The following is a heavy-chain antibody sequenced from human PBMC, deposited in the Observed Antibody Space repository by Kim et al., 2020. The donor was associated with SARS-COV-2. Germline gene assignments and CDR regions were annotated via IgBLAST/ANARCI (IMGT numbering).Heavy chain of an antibody. V-gene: IGHV3-74*01. D-gene: IGHD6-13*01. J-gene: IGHJ6*02. CDR1: GFTFSSYW. Sequence: GGSLRLSCAASGFTFSSYWMHWVRQAPGKGLVWVSRINSDGSSTSYVDSVKGRFTISRDNAKNTLYLQMNSLRAEDTAVYYCAREWVAAAFKYGMDVWGQGTTVTVSS. CDR3: AREWVAAAFKYGMDV. CDR2: INSDGSST.